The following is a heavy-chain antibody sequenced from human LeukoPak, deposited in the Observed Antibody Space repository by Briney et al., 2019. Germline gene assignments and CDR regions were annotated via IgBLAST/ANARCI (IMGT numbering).Heavy chain of an antibody. D-gene: IGHD3-22*01. CDR3: ARDRYYYDSSGYYPLEGFQH. V-gene: IGHV3-21*01. CDR1: GFTFSSYS. CDR2: ISSSSSYI. Sequence: GGSLRLSCAASGFTFSSYSMNWVRQAPGKGLEWVSSISSSSSYIYYADSVKGRFTISRDNAKNSPYLQMNSLRAEDTAVYYCARDRYYYDSSGYYPLEGFQHWGQGTLVTVSS. J-gene: IGHJ1*01.